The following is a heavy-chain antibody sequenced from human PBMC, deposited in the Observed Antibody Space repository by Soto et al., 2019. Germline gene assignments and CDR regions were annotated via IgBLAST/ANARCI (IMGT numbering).Heavy chain of an antibody. J-gene: IGHJ3*02. CDR2: INSDGSGA. D-gene: IGHD3-10*01. Sequence: EVQLVESGGDSVQPGGSLRLSCAASGFTFSSFWMHWVRQAPGKGLVWVSRINSDGSGASYADFVEGRFTISRDNAKNTVYFQMNSLREEDTAVYYCIRDYGEAGSTNAFDIWGQGTMVTVSS. V-gene: IGHV3-74*01. CDR1: GFTFSSFW. CDR3: IRDYGEAGSTNAFDI.